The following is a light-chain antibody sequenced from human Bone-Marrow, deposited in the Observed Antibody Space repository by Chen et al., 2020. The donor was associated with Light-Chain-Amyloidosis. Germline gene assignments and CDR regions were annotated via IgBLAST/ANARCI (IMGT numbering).Light chain of an antibody. CDR2: DDS. V-gene: IGLV3-21*02. CDR3: QVWDRSSDRPV. J-gene: IGLJ3*02. CDR1: NIGSTS. Sequence: SYLLTQPSSVSVAPGPTATIPCGGTNIGSTSVHWYQQPPGRAPLLVVYDDSERPSGIPERLSGSNSGNTATLTISRVEAGDEADYYCQVWDRSSDRPVFGGGTKLTVL.